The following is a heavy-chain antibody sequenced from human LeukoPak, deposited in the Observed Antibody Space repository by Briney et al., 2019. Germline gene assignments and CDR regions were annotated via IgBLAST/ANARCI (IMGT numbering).Heavy chain of an antibody. CDR3: ASTDTAMVPPDY. Sequence: GGSLRLSCAASGFTFSSYAMHWVRQAPGKGLEWVAVMSYDGSNKYYADSVKGRFTISRDNSKNTLYLQMNSLRAEDTAVYYCASTDTAMVPPDYWGQGTLVTVSS. CDR2: MSYDGSNK. D-gene: IGHD5-18*01. CDR1: GFTFSSYA. V-gene: IGHV3-30*04. J-gene: IGHJ4*02.